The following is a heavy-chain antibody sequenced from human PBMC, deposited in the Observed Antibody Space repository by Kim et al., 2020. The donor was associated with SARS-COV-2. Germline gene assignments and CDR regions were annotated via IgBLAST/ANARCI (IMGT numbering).Heavy chain of an antibody. D-gene: IGHD2-2*01. Sequence: GGSLRLSCAASGFTFSSYWMHWVRQAPGKGLVWVSRINSDGSSTSYADSVKGRFTISRDNAKNTLYLQMNSLRAEDTAVYYCASPYCSSTSCYGNYYYYGMDVWGQGTTATVSS. V-gene: IGHV3-74*01. CDR1: GFTFSSYW. CDR2: INSDGSST. CDR3: ASPYCSSTSCYGNYYYYGMDV. J-gene: IGHJ6*02.